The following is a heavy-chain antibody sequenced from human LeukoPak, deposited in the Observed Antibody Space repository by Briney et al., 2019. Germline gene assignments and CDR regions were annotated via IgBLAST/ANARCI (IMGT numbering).Heavy chain of an antibody. Sequence: QPGRSLRLSCAASGFTFSSYAMHWVRQAPGKGLEWVAVISYDGSNKYYADSVKGRFTISRDNSKNTLYLQMNSLRAEVTAVYYCAKDGKDVLRFLEWPLDSYYYGMDVWGQGTTVTVSS. D-gene: IGHD3-3*01. CDR3: AKDGKDVLRFLEWPLDSYYYGMDV. CDR1: GFTFSSYA. V-gene: IGHV3-30-3*01. J-gene: IGHJ6*02. CDR2: ISYDGSNK.